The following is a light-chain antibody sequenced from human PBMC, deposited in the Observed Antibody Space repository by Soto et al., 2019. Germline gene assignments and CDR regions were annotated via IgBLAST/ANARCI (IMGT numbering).Light chain of an antibody. J-gene: IGLJ2*01. Sequence: QSVLTQPPSVSGAPGQRGTISCTGSSSNIGAGYDVHWYQQLPGTAPKLLIYGNSNRPSGVPDRFSGSKSGTSASLAITGLQAEDEADYYCQSYDSSLSGVVFGGGTQLTVL. CDR1: SSNIGAGYD. V-gene: IGLV1-40*01. CDR3: QSYDSSLSGVV. CDR2: GNS.